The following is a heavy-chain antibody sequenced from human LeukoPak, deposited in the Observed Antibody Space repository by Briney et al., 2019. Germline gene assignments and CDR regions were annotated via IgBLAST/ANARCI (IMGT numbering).Heavy chain of an antibody. J-gene: IGHJ4*02. D-gene: IGHD6-13*01. CDR1: GFTFSTYW. Sequence: HPGGSLRLSCAASGFTFSTYWMNWFRQAPGKGLEWVSNINHDESETNSVDSVKGRFTISRDNAANSRYLQMNSLGGEDTAVYYCSTALDSTWQKRFDYWGQGILVTVSS. V-gene: IGHV3-7*01. CDR2: INHDESET. CDR3: STALDSTWQKRFDY.